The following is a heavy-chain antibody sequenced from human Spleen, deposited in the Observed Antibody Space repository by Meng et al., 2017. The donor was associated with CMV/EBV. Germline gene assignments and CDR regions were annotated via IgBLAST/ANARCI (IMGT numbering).Heavy chain of an antibody. J-gene: IGHJ4*02. V-gene: IGHV3-30*02. CDR1: GFTFSSSG. D-gene: IGHD1-1*01. CDR2: IRYDGSNK. CDR3: AKRVLDY. Sequence: GGSLRLSCAASGFTFSSSGMHWARQAPGRGLEWVAFIRYDGSNKYYADSVKGRFTISRDNSKNTLYLQMNSLRAEDTAVYYCAKRVLDYWGQGTLVTVSS.